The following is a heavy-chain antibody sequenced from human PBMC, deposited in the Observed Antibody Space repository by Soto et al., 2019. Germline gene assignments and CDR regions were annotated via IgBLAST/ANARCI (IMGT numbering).Heavy chain of an antibody. CDR3: AKKSSGNSYFYFDY. V-gene: IGHV3-23*01. Sequence: PGGSLRLPCVASGFTFSTYAMGWVRQAPGKGLEGVSALTDSGGSTYYADSVKGRFTISRDNSKNTLFLQMNSLRAEDTAVYYCAKKSSGNSYFYFDYWGQGALVTVSS. J-gene: IGHJ4*02. CDR1: GFTFSTYA. CDR2: LTDSGGST. D-gene: IGHD3-22*01.